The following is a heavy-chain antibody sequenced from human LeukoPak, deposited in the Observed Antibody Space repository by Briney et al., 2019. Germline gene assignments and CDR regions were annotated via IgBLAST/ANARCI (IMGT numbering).Heavy chain of an antibody. CDR3: ARDINYYDSSGYLESYFDY. J-gene: IGHJ4*02. CDR1: GFTFSSYW. CDR2: IKQDGSEK. D-gene: IGHD3-22*01. V-gene: IGHV3-7*01. Sequence: PGGSLRLSCAASGFTFSSYWMSWVRQAPGKGLEWVANIKQDGSEKYYVDSVKGRFTISRDNAKNSLYLQMNSLRAEDTAVYYCARDINYYDSSGYLESYFDYWGQGTLVTVSS.